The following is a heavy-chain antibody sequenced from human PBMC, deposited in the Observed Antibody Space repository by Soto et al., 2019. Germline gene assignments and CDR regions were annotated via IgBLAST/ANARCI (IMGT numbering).Heavy chain of an antibody. D-gene: IGHD2-21*02. V-gene: IGHV3-30-3*01. CDR2: ISYDGSNK. J-gene: IGHJ2*01. Sequence: QVQLVESGGGVVQPGRSLRLSCAASGFTFSSYAMHWVRQAPGKGLEWVAVISYDGSNKYYADSVKGRFTISRDNSKNTPYLQMNSLTAEDTAVYYCARDGGGIFCGGDCYPWYFDLWGRGTLVTVSS. CDR3: ARDGGGIFCGGDCYPWYFDL. CDR1: GFTFSSYA.